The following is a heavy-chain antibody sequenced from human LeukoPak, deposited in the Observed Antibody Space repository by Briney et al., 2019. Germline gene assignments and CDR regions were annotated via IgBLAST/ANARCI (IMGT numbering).Heavy chain of an antibody. Sequence: GGSLRLSCAASGVTVSSDYMSWVRQAPGKGLEWVSVICRDGSTYYADSVKGRFTISRHNSKNTLFLQMDSLRTEDTAIYYCASRMTFGGQGTLVTVSS. J-gene: IGHJ4*02. CDR1: GVTVSSDY. CDR3: ASRMTF. D-gene: IGHD2/OR15-2a*01. V-gene: IGHV3-53*04. CDR2: ICRDGST.